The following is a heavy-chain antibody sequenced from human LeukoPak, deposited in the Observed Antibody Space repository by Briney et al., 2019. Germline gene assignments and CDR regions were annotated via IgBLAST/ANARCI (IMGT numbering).Heavy chain of an antibody. Sequence: ASVKVSCKASGGTFSSYAISWVRQAPGQGLEWMGRIIPIFGTANYAQKFQGRVTITTDESTSTAYMELSSLRSEDTAVYYCARDYGRIVGAVPSLGAFDIWGQGTMVTVSS. V-gene: IGHV1-69*05. CDR2: IIPIFGTA. CDR1: GGTFSSYA. CDR3: ARDYGRIVGAVPSLGAFDI. D-gene: IGHD1-26*01. J-gene: IGHJ3*02.